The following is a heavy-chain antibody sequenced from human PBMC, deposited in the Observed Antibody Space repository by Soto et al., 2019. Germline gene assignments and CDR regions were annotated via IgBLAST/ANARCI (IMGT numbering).Heavy chain of an antibody. Sequence: GGSLRLSCAASGFTVSSNYMSWVRQAPGKGLEWVSVIYSGGSTYYADSVKGRFTISRHNSKNTLYLQMNSLRAEDTAVYYCARDVGGYDRSGYQWGQGTLVTVSS. CDR2: IYSGGST. V-gene: IGHV3-53*04. CDR3: ARDVGGYDRSGYQ. CDR1: GFTVSSNY. J-gene: IGHJ4*02. D-gene: IGHD3-22*01.